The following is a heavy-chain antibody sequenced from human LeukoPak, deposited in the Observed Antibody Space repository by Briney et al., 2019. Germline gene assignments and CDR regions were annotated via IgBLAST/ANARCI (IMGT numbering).Heavy chain of an antibody. D-gene: IGHD4-17*01. Sequence: PSETLSLTCAVYGGSFSDYFWSWIRQPPGKGLEWIGEISHSGSTNYNPSLKSRVTISVDTSKNQFSLKLSSVTAADTAVYYCAREYYGDYVGYYFDYWGQGTLVTVSS. CDR2: ISHSGST. CDR3: AREYYGDYVGYYFDY. J-gene: IGHJ4*02. V-gene: IGHV4-34*01. CDR1: GGSFSDYF.